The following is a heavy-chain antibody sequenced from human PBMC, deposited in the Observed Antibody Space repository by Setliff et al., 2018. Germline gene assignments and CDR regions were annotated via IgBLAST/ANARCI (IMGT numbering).Heavy chain of an antibody. V-gene: IGHV4-59*08. CDR2: FYHSGSM. D-gene: IGHD2-15*01. Sequence: PSETLSLTCTVSGGSISSSYWSWVRQPPGKGLEWVGYFYHSGSMNYNPSLKGRVTMSVDTSNNQLSLQLNSVTAADTAIYYCARGLNSDSWTFAYWGQGSLVTVSS. J-gene: IGHJ4*02. CDR3: ARGLNSDSWTFAY. CDR1: GGSISSSY.